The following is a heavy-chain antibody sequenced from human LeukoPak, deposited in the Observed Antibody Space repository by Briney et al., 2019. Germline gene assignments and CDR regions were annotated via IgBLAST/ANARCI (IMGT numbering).Heavy chain of an antibody. CDR2: FDPEDGET. CDR1: GYTLTELS. V-gene: IGHV1-24*01. D-gene: IGHD1-26*01. Sequence: ASVKVSCKVSGYTLTELSMHWVRRAPGKGLEWMGGFDPEDGETIYAQKFQGRVTITRDTSASTAYMELSSLRSEDTAVYYCARDRSRLGGSLSPLGYWGQGTLVTVSS. CDR3: ARDRSRLGGSLSPLGY. J-gene: IGHJ4*02.